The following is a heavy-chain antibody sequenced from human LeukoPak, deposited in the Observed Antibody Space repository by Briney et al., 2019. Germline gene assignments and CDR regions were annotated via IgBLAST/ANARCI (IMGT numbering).Heavy chain of an antibody. CDR3: ARDIYGSGSSHRDNYYYYMDV. CDR1: GFTFSSYE. Sequence: GGSLRLSCAASGFTFSSYEMNWVRQAPGKGLEWVSYISSSGSTIYYADSVKGRFTISRDNAKNSLYLQMNSLRAEDTALYYCARDIYGSGSSHRDNYYYYMDVWGKGTTVTVSS. D-gene: IGHD3-10*01. V-gene: IGHV3-48*03. J-gene: IGHJ6*03. CDR2: ISSSGSTI.